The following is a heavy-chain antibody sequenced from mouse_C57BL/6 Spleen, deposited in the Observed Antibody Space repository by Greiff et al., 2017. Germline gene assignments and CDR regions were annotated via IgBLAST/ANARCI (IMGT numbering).Heavy chain of an antibody. J-gene: IGHJ2*01. V-gene: IGHV5-9*01. D-gene: IGHD1-1*02. CDR1: GFTFSSYT. CDR2: ISGGGGNT. Sequence: EVQRVESGGGLVKPGGSLKLSCAASGFTFSSYTMSWVRQTPEKRLEWVATISGGGGNTYYPDSVKGRFTISRDNAKNTLYLQMSSLRSEDTALYYCARHGGKRAYFDYWGQGTTLTVSS. CDR3: ARHGGKRAYFDY.